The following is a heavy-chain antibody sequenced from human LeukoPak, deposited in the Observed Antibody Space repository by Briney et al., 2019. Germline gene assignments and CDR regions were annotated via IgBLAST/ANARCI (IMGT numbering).Heavy chain of an antibody. CDR1: GGSISSYY. V-gene: IGHV4-59*12. CDR3: ASETTYGSGGPYYFDY. Sequence: SETLSLTCTVSGGSISSYYWSWIRQPPGKGLEWIGYIYYTGSTNYNPSLKSRVTISVDTSKNQFSLKLSSVTAADTAVYYCASETTYGSGGPYYFDYWGQGTLVTVSS. CDR2: IYYTGST. J-gene: IGHJ4*02. D-gene: IGHD3-10*01.